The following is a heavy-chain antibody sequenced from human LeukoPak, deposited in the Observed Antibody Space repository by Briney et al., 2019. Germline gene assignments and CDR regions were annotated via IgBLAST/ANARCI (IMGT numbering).Heavy chain of an antibody. J-gene: IGHJ1*01. CDR2: IYYSGST. CDR3: ARDSYFQH. V-gene: IGHV4-59*01. Sequence: SETLSLTCTVSGGSISGYYWSWIRQPPGKGLEWIGYIYYSGSTNYDPSLKSRVTISVDTSKNQFSLKLSSVTAADTAVYYCARDSYFQHWGRGTLVTVSS. CDR1: GGSISGYY.